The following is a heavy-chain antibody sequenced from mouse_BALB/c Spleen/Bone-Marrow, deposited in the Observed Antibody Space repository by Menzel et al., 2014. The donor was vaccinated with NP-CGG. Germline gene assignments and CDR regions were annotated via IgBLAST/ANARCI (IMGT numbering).Heavy chain of an antibody. V-gene: IGHV1-54*01. J-gene: IGHJ2*01. Sequence: QVQLQQPGDELVRPGTSVKVSCKASGYAFTNYLIEWFKQRPGQGLEWIGRINPGIGGTTYNAKFKGKATLTADKSSTTAYMQLSSLTSDDSAVYFCARFTRGYWGQGTTLTVSS. CDR1: GYAFTNYL. CDR3: ARFTRGY. CDR2: INPGIGGT.